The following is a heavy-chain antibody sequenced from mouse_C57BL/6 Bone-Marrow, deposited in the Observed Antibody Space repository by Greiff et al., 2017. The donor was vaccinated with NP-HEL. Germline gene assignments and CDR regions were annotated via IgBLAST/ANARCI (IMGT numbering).Heavy chain of an antibody. CDR3: AIITTVVATH. V-gene: IGHV1-80*01. D-gene: IGHD1-1*01. CDR1: GYAFSSYW. Sequence: VQRVESGAELVKPGASVKISCKASGYAFSSYWMNWVKQRPGKGLEWIGQIYPGDGDTNYNGKFKGKATLTADKSSSTAYMQLSSLTSEDSAVYFCAIITTVVATHWGQGTTLTVSS. J-gene: IGHJ2*01. CDR2: IYPGDGDT.